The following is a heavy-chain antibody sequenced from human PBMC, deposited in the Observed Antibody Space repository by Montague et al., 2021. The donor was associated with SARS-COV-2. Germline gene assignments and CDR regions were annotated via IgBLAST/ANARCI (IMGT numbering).Heavy chain of an antibody. J-gene: IGHJ3*02. CDR3: ASRTYYDDGSGSVAFDI. V-gene: IGHV4-39*01. Sequence: SETLSLTCAVYGGSISSSSYYWGWIRQPPGKGLEWIGSIYYSGSTYYYPSLKSTVTISVDTSKNQFSLKLSSVTAADTAVYYCASRTYYDDGSGSVAFDIWGQGTMVTVSS. CDR2: IYYSGST. D-gene: IGHD3-22*01. CDR1: GGSISSSSYY.